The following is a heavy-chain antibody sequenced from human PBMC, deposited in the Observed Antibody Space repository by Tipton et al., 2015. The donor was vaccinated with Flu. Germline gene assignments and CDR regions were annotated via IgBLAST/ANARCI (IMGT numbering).Heavy chain of an antibody. Sequence: TLSLTCSVSGGSIVDSSYYWDWIRQPPGKGLEWIGSIYYYGNTYYNPSLKSRVTISVDTSKNQFSLKLSSVTAADTSAYYCARRGGGYQYLNGMDVWGQGTTVIVSS. CDR1: GGSIVDSSYY. CDR3: ARRGGGYQYLNGMDV. CDR2: IYYYGNT. J-gene: IGHJ6*02. D-gene: IGHD2-2*01. V-gene: IGHV4-39*01.